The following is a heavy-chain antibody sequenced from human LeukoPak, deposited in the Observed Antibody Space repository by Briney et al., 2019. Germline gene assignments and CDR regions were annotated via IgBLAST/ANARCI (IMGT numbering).Heavy chain of an antibody. CDR1: GFTFSSYW. CDR3: ARDSGAVLKYYYDY. CDR2: TNRDGRET. J-gene: IGHJ4*02. Sequence: GGSLRLSCAASGFTFSSYWMSWVRQAPGKGLEWLANTNRDGRETYYVDSVKGRFTISRDNAKNSLYLQMNSLGAEDTAVYYCARDSGAVLKYYYDYWGQGTLVTVSS. D-gene: IGHD6-6*01. V-gene: IGHV3-7*01.